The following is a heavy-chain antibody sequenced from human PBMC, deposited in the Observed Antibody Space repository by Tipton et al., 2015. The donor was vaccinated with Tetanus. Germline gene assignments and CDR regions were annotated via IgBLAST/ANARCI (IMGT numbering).Heavy chain of an antibody. V-gene: IGHV3-21*01. CDR1: GFMFSGYS. Sequence: SLRLSCAASGFMFSGYSISWVRQAPGKGLEWVSSISGGSDYMYYGDSVRSRFTISRDNAQKSLFLQMNSLRADDTAVYYCAREHWDVLTWGQGTTVTVSS. J-gene: IGHJ6*02. CDR2: ISGGSDYM. D-gene: IGHD3-9*01. CDR3: AREHWDVLT.